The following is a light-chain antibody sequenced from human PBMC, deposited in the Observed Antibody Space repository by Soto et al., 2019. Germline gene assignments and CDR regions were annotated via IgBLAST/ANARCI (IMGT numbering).Light chain of an antibody. CDR3: QQSYSTPIT. CDR1: QRISTY. J-gene: IGKJ5*01. V-gene: IGKV1-39*01. Sequence: DIQMTQSPSSLPASVGDRVTITCRASQRISTYLNWYQQKPGKAPKLLIYAASSLQSGVPSRFSGSGSGTDFTLTISSLQPEDFATYYCQQSYSTPITFGQGTRLEIK. CDR2: AAS.